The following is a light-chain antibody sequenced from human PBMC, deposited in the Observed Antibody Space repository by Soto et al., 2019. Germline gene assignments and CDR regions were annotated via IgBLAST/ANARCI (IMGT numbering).Light chain of an antibody. J-gene: IGKJ5*01. CDR1: ESVGRH. CDR3: QKYDNSPIT. Sequence: VVTQSPATLSLSPGDSATLSCRASESVGRHLAWYHQKTGQAPKLLIFDESTRATGVPDRFSGSGSGTDLNLTISRLEPEDFAVYFCQKYDNSPITCGQGTRLEIK. CDR2: DES. V-gene: IGKV3-20*01.